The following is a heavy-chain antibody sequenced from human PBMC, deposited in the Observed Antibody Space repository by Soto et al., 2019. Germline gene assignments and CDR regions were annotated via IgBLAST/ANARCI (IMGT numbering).Heavy chain of an antibody. Sequence: QVQLVESGGGMVQPGTSLRLSCAASGFTFNSLSLHWVRQRPDKGLEWVAVISHDGRVTFYADFVKGRFTVSRDNSKNTCYLQVNSLRAEDTDVYYCARVRYGDSQNFDYWGQGTLVTVSP. CDR2: ISHDGRVT. D-gene: IGHD2-21*02. CDR1: GFTFNSLS. V-gene: IGHV3-30*04. CDR3: ARVRYGDSQNFDY. J-gene: IGHJ4*02.